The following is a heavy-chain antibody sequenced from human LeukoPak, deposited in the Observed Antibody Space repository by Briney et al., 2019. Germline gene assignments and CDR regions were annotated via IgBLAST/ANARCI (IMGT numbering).Heavy chain of an antibody. CDR3: ARLTRRSGNYFDY. CDR1: GDSVSSSNYY. CDR2: IYYGGNT. D-gene: IGHD1-1*01. Sequence: KPSETLSLTCAVSGDSVSSSNYYWSWIGQPPGKGLEWIGYIYYGGNTNHNPSLQSRVTISVDTSKSQFSLKLSSVTAADTAVYYCARLTRRSGNYFDYWGQGTLVTVSS. V-gene: IGHV4-61*01. J-gene: IGHJ4*02.